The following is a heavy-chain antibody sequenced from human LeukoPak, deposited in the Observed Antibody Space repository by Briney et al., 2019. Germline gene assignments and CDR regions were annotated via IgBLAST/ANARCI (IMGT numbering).Heavy chain of an antibody. J-gene: IGHJ6*03. Sequence: PGGSLRLSCAASGFTFYDYAMHWVRQAPGKGLEWVSGISWNSGSIGYADSVKGRFTISRDNAKNSLYLQMNSLRAEDTALYYCAKDKKYQLLRYMDVWGKGTTVTVSS. V-gene: IGHV3-9*01. CDR1: GFTFYDYA. CDR3: AKDKKYQLLRYMDV. CDR2: ISWNSGSI. D-gene: IGHD2-2*01.